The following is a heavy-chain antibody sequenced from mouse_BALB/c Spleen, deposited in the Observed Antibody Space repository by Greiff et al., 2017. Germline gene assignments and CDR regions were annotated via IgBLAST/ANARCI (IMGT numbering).Heavy chain of an antibody. CDR2: ISSGSSTI. V-gene: IGHV5-17*02. CDR1: GFTFSSFG. CDR3: ARGLPILLYAMDY. D-gene: IGHD2-2*01. J-gene: IGHJ4*01. Sequence: EVKLMESGGGLVQPGGSRKLSCAASGFTFSSFGMHWVRQAPEKGLEWVAYISSGSSTIYYADTVKGRFTISRDNPKNTLFLQMTSLRSEDTAMYYCARGLPILLYAMDYWGQGTSVTVSS.